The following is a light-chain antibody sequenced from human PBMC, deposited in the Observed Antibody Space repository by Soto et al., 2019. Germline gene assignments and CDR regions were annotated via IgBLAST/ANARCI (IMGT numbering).Light chain of an antibody. CDR3: QQYKNWPPLT. V-gene: IGKV3-15*01. CDR1: QSVSYN. CDR2: GAF. Sequence: EIVMTQSPDTLSVSPGETATLSCRASQSVSYNLAWYQQKPGQGPRLVIYGAFSRATGIPARFSGSGSGTEFTLTISSLQSEDFAVYYCQQYKNWPPLTFGGGTKVEIK. J-gene: IGKJ4*01.